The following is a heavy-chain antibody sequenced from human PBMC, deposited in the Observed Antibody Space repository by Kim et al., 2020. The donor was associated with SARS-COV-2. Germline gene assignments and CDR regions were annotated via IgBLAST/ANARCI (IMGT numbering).Heavy chain of an antibody. J-gene: IGHJ4*02. Sequence: GGSLRLSCAASGFTFSSYAMSWVRQAPGKGLEWVSAISGSGGSTYYADSVKGRFTISRDNSKNTLYLQMNSLRAEDTAVYYCAKDHNYDILTAYDYWGQGTLVTVSS. CDR3: AKDHNYDILTAYDY. CDR2: ISGSGGST. D-gene: IGHD3-9*01. V-gene: IGHV3-23*01. CDR1: GFTFSSYA.